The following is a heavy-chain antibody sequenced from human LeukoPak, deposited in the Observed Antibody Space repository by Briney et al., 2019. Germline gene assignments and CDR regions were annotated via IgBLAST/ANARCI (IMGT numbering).Heavy chain of an antibody. CDR2: IYPGYSDA. J-gene: IGHJ3*02. Sequence: GESLKISCKISGYSLTNNWIGWVRQVPGKGLEWMGLIYPGYSDAKYSPSFQGQVTLSVDASISTAYLQLTGLRASDTAIYYCARRGAPWSTSADAFDIWGQGTMVTVSS. CDR1: GYSLTNNW. CDR3: ARRGAPWSTSADAFDI. V-gene: IGHV5-51*01. D-gene: IGHD2/OR15-2a*01.